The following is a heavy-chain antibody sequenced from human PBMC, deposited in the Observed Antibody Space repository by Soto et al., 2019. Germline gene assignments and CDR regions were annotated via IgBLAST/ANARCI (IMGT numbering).Heavy chain of an antibody. CDR1: GGSFSGYY. CDR2: INHSGST. Sequence: SETLSLTCAVYGGSFSGYYWSWIRQPPGKGLEWIGEINHSGSTNYNPSLKSRVTISVDTSKNQFSLKLSSVTAADTAVYYCGRVGMIGYCSSTSCYGNWFDPWGQGTLVTVSS. J-gene: IGHJ5*02. D-gene: IGHD2-2*03. V-gene: IGHV4-34*01. CDR3: GRVGMIGYCSSTSCYGNWFDP.